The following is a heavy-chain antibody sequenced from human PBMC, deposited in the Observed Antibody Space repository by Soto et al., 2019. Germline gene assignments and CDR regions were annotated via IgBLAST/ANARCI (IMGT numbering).Heavy chain of an antibody. D-gene: IGHD5-12*01. CDR3: VRVRVGSIPLNYDMDV. Sequence: QEQLVQSGAEVQKPGSSVKVSCKASGDTLSRHGISWVLQAPGQGLEWMGGIIPIFHITNYAQNFQGRLMITADESRRTAYMELSRLGSDDSAVYFCVRVRVGSIPLNYDMDVWGQGTTVTVS. CDR1: GDTLSRHG. J-gene: IGHJ6*02. V-gene: IGHV1-69*01. CDR2: IIPIFHIT.